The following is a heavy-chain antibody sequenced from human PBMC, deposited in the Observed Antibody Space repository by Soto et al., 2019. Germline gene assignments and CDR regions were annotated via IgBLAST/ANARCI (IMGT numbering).Heavy chain of an antibody. Sequence: QVQLVESGGGVVQPGRSLRLSCAASGFTFSSYAMHWVRQAPGKGLEWVAVISYDGSNKYYADSVKGRFTISRDNSKNTLYLQMNSLRAEDTAVYYCARDPEYYDSSALDYWGQGTLVTVSS. CDR1: GFTFSSYA. CDR3: ARDPEYYDSSALDY. V-gene: IGHV3-30-3*01. D-gene: IGHD3-22*01. J-gene: IGHJ4*02. CDR2: ISYDGSNK.